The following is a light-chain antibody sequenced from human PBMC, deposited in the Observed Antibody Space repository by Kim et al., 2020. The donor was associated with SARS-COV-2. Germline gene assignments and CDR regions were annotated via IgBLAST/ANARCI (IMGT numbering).Light chain of an antibody. CDR2: RNN. Sequence: PGQRVTISCSGSRSNIGSNYVYWYQQLPGTAPKLLIYRNNQRPSGVPDRFSGSKSGTSASLAISGLRSEDEADYYCAAWDDSLSGVFGGGTKVTVL. CDR1: RSNIGSNY. V-gene: IGLV1-47*01. CDR3: AAWDDSLSGV. J-gene: IGLJ3*02.